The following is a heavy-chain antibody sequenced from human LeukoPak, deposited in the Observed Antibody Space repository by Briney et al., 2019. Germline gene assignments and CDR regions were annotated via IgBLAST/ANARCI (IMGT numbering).Heavy chain of an antibody. Sequence: ASVKVSCKVSGYTLTELSMHWVRQAPGKGLEWMGGFDPEDGETIYAQKFQGRVTMTEDTSTDTAYMELSSLRSEDTAVYYCARQLLGYCSGGSCYSSYFDYWGQGTLVTVSS. CDR3: ARQLLGYCSGGSCYSSYFDY. CDR1: GYTLTELS. CDR2: FDPEDGET. V-gene: IGHV1-24*01. D-gene: IGHD2-15*01. J-gene: IGHJ4*02.